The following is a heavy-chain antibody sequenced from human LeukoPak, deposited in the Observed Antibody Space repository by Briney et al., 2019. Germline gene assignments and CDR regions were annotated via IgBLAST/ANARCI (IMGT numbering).Heavy chain of an antibody. CDR1: GFTFSSYG. Sequence: GRSLRLSCAASGFTFSSYGMHWVRQAPDKGLEWVAVIWYDGSNKYYADSVKGRFTISRDNSKNTLYLQMNSLRAEDTAVYYCARDTNTWFDPWGQGTLVTVSS. V-gene: IGHV3-33*01. J-gene: IGHJ5*02. CDR2: IWYDGSNK. CDR3: ARDTNTWFDP. D-gene: IGHD2-8*01.